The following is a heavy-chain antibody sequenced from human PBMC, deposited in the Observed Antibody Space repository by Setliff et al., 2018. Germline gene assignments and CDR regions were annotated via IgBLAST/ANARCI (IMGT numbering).Heavy chain of an antibody. Sequence: PGGSLRLSCEASAVSGFIFSSQAMSWVRQGPGKGLEWVSTISGTGANTYYADSVKGRFTISRDESKNTLSLQMTSLRVEDTAVYYCARDRPTRASGAFDIWGQGTMVTVSS. CDR2: ISGTGANT. CDR3: ARDRPTRASGAFDI. J-gene: IGHJ3*02. CDR1: AVSGFIFSSQA. V-gene: IGHV3-23*01. D-gene: IGHD1-26*01.